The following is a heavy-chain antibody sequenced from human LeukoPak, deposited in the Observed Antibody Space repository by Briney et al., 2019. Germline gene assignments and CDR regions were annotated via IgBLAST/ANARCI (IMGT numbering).Heavy chain of an antibody. CDR2: IYSGGST. V-gene: IGHV3-66*02. D-gene: IGHD3-9*01. Sequence: GGSLRLSCAASGFTVSSNYMSWVRQAPGKGLEWVSVIYSGGSTYYADSVKGRFTISRDNSKNTLYLQMNSLRAEDTAVYYCARDSRYYDILTGYFAFGYWGQGTLVTVSS. CDR1: GFTVSSNY. J-gene: IGHJ4*02. CDR3: ARDSRYYDILTGYFAFGY.